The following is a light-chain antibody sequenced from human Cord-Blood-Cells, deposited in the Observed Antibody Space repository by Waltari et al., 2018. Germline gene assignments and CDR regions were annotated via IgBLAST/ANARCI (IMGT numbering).Light chain of an antibody. CDR3: QQSYSTPLYS. J-gene: IGKJ2*03. CDR1: QSISSY. CDR2: AAS. Sequence: DIQMTQSPSSLPASVADRVTITCRASQSISSYLNWYQQKPGKAPNLLIYAASSLQSGVPSRFSGSGSGTDFTLTISSLQPEDFATYYCQQSYSTPLYSFGQGTKLEIK. V-gene: IGKV1-39*01.